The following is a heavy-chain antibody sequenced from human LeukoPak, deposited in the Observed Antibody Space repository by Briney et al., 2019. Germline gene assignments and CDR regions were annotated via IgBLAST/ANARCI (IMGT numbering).Heavy chain of an antibody. CDR3: ARDLAWGAFDY. V-gene: IGHV3-23*01. Sequence: GGSLRLSCAGSGFTFRSYDMYWVRQAPGKGLEWLSGVSPPGGGTYYADSVKGRFTISRDDSKNTLSLQMNSLRVEDTAVYYCARDLAWGAFDYWGQGTLVTVSS. J-gene: IGHJ4*02. CDR1: GFTFRSYD. D-gene: IGHD3-16*01. CDR2: VSPPGGGT.